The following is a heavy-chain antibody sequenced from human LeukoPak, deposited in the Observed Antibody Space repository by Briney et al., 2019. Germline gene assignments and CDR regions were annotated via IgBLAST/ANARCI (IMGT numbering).Heavy chain of an antibody. V-gene: IGHV5-51*01. CDR2: IYPGDSDT. CDR3: ARRALGGSTAGMAFDI. J-gene: IGHJ3*02. D-gene: IGHD2-15*01. CDR1: GYSFTSYW. Sequence: GESLKISCKGSGYSFTSYWIGWVRQMPGKGLEWVGIIYPGDSDTRYSPSFQGQVTISADKSISTAYLQWSSLKASDTAMYYCARRALGGSTAGMAFDIWGQGTMVTVSS.